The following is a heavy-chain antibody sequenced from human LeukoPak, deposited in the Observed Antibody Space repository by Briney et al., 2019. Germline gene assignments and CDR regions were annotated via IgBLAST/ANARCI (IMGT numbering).Heavy chain of an antibody. J-gene: IGHJ4*02. V-gene: IGHV3-53*01. CDR3: ARDPLDYYGSGSRDY. D-gene: IGHD3-10*01. Sequence: GGSLRLSCAASGFTVSSNYMSWVRQAPGKGLEWVSVIYSGGSTYYADSVKGRFTISRDNSKNTLYLQMNSLRAEDTAVYYCARDPLDYYGSGSRDYWGQGTLVTVSS. CDR1: GFTVSSNY. CDR2: IYSGGST.